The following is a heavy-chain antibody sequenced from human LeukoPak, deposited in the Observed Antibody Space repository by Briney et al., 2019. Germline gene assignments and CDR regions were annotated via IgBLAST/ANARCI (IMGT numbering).Heavy chain of an antibody. J-gene: IGHJ6*02. CDR3: AKYGCSGYSSGMDV. D-gene: IGHD2-15*01. CDR1: GFTFSSYA. CDR2: INVSGGST. V-gene: IGHV3-23*01. Sequence: PGGSLRLSCAASGFTFSSYAMTWVRQAPGKGLEWVSTINVSGGSTYYADSVKGRFTLSRDNSKNTQYLQMNTLRAEDTPVYYCAKYGCSGYSSGMDVWGQGTTVTVSS.